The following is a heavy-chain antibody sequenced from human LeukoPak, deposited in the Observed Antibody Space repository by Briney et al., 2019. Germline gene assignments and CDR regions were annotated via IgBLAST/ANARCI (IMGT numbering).Heavy chain of an antibody. CDR1: GGPFSGYY. CDR3: ARAGTGDRSAVFDY. CDR2: INHNGYT. J-gene: IGHJ4*02. D-gene: IGHD7-27*01. V-gene: IGHV4-34*01. Sequence: SETLSLTCAVYGGPFSGYYWNWIRQPPGKGLEWIGEINHNGYTNFNPSLESRVTISVDTSKNQFSLKVYSLTAADTAVYFCARAGTGDRSAVFDYWGQEILVTVSS.